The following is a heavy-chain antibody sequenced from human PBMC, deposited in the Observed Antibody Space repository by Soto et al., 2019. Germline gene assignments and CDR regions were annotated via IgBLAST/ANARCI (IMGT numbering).Heavy chain of an antibody. V-gene: IGHV4-31*03. CDR2: MYNSGST. D-gene: IGHD3-16*01. J-gene: IGHJ4*02. CDR1: GDSISSGGYR. Sequence: QVQLQESGPGLVKPSQTLSLTCTVSGDSISSGGYRWSWIRQHPGEGLEWIGFMYNSGSTSYNPSLHIRATISVDTSTNQFSLNLRSVTAADTAVYYCARGGDTTKVDFWGQGTLVTVSS. CDR3: ARGGDTTKVDF.